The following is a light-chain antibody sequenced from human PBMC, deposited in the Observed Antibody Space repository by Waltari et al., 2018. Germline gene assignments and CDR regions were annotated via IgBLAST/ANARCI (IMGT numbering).Light chain of an antibody. CDR1: SSNIGRNP. CDR2: YNN. J-gene: IGLJ2*01. CDR3: AAWDDSQDAYLV. V-gene: IGLV1-44*01. Sequence: QSILTQAPSVSGTPGQRVTISCSGSSSNIGRNPVNWYHQLPGTAPKLLIYYNNQRPSGVPDRFPGSKSGTSASLAISGLQSEDEAVYYCAAWDDSQDAYLVFGGGTKLTVL.